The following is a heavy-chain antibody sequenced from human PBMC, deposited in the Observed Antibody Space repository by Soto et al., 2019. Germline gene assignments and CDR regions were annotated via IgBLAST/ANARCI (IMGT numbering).Heavy chain of an antibody. Sequence: QVQLVQSGAEVKKPGASVRIFCRASGYSFTSTYVHWVRQAPGQGPEWMGIINPAGGTTYYAQKFQGRLTITSDTSTDTVFMDLNDLTSEDTAVYFCALKVVTYYDNWGQGTLLTVSS. V-gene: IGHV1-46*01. CDR2: INPAGGTT. CDR3: ALKVVTYYDN. J-gene: IGHJ4*02. D-gene: IGHD2-21*02. CDR1: GYSFTSTY.